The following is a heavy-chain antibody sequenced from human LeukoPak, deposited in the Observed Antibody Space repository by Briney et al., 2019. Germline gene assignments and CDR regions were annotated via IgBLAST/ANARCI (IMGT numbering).Heavy chain of an antibody. Sequence: GASVKVSCKTSGYAFTSYYMHWVRQAPGQGLEWMGWINPNSGGTNYAQKFQGRVTMTRDTSISTAYMELSRLRSDDTAVYYCARDPGEGYSGDYWGQGTLVTVSS. J-gene: IGHJ4*02. CDR2: INPNSGGT. D-gene: IGHD5-12*01. V-gene: IGHV1-2*02. CDR1: GYAFTSYY. CDR3: ARDPGEGYSGDY.